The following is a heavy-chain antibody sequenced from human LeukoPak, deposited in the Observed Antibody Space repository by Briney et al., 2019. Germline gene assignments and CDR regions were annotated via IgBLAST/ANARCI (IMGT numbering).Heavy chain of an antibody. CDR2: INTDGSIT. CDR3: AREHYYYYGMDV. Sequence: GGSLRLSCAASGFTFSDYWIHWVRQAPGKGLVWVSRINTDGSITNYADSVKGRFSISRDNSKNTLYLQMNSLRAEDTAVYYCAREHYYYYGMDVWGQGTTVTVSS. V-gene: IGHV3-74*01. J-gene: IGHJ6*02. CDR1: GFTFSDYW.